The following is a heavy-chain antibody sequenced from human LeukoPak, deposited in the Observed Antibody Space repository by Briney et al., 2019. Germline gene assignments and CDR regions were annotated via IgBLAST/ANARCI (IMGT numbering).Heavy chain of an antibody. Sequence: ASVKVSCKASGYTFTGYYMHWVRQAPGQGLEWMGWINPNSGGTNYAQKFQGRVTMTRDTSISTAYMELSRLRSDDTAVYYCARTLLRFLEWFDYWGQGTLVTVSS. CDR2: INPNSGGT. V-gene: IGHV1-2*02. J-gene: IGHJ4*02. CDR1: GYTFTGYY. CDR3: ARTLLRFLEWFDY. D-gene: IGHD3-3*01.